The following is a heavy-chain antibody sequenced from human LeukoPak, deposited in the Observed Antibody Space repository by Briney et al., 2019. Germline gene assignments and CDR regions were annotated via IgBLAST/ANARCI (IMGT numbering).Heavy chain of an antibody. CDR2: ISSSSSYI. CDR3: ARDLQGNTTGPGEY. CDR1: GFTFNAYS. V-gene: IGHV3-21*01. Sequence: GGSLRLSCAASGFTFNAYSMNWVRQAPGKGLEWVSSISSSSSYISHADSVKGRFTISRDNAKNSLYLQMNSLRVEDTAVYYCARDLQGNTTGPGEYWGQGTLVTVSS. J-gene: IGHJ4*02. D-gene: IGHD1-1*01.